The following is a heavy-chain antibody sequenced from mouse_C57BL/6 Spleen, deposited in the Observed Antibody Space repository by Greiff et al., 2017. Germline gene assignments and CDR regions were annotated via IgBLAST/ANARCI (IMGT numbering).Heavy chain of an antibody. CDR1: GFTFSDYY. D-gene: IGHD2-1*01. V-gene: IGHV5-16*01. CDR3: ARVDLLWYFYFDY. CDR2: INYDGSST. Sequence: EVQLVESEGGLVQPGSSMTLSCTASGFTFSDYYMAWVRQVPEKGLEWVANINYDGSSTYYLDSLKSRFIISRDNAKNILYLQMSSLKSEDTATYYCARVDLLWYFYFDYWGQGTTLTVSS. J-gene: IGHJ2*01.